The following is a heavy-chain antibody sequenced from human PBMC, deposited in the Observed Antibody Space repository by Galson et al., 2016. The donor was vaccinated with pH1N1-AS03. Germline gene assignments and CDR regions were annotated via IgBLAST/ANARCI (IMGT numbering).Heavy chain of an antibody. CDR1: GGSISRTSYY. D-gene: IGHD3-3*01. CDR2: IYYSGSS. J-gene: IGHJ3*02. V-gene: IGHV4-39*01. CDR3: ARLENFGVDAIYAFDI. Sequence: SETLSLTCTVSGGSISRTSYYWGWIRQPPGKGLEWIGSIYYSGSSYYNPSLKSRVTISVDTSKNQFSLKLSSVTAADTAVYYCARLENFGVDAIYAFDIWGQGTMVTVSS.